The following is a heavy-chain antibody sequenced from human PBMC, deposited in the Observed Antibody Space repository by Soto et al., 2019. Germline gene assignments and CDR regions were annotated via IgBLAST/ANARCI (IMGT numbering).Heavy chain of an antibody. CDR2: ISGSGGST. Sequence: EVQLLESGGGLVQPGGSLRLSCAASGFTFSTYAMSWVRQAPGKGLEWVSAISGSGGSTYYADSVKGRFTISRDNSKNTLYLQMNSLRAEDTAIYYCARTPYYDFWSGYPRPNWFDPWGQGTLVTVSS. D-gene: IGHD3-3*01. V-gene: IGHV3-23*01. CDR3: ARTPYYDFWSGYPRPNWFDP. CDR1: GFTFSTYA. J-gene: IGHJ5*02.